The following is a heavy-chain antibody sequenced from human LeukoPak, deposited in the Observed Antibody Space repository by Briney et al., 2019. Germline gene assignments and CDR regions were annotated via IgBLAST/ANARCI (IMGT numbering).Heavy chain of an antibody. CDR2: ISSTSNYI. CDR1: GFTFNTYS. V-gene: IGHV3-21*01. CDR3: ARAGQLGAFDI. J-gene: IGHJ3*02. Sequence: PGGSLRLSCAASGFTFNTYSMNWVRQAPGKGLEWVSCISSTSNYIYYADSVKGRFTISRDNAKNSLYLQMNSLRAEDTAVYYCARAGQLGAFDIWGEGTMVTVSS. D-gene: IGHD6-13*01.